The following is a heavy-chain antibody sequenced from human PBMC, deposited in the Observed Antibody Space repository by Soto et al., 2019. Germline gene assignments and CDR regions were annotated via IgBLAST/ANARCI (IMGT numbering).Heavy chain of an antibody. D-gene: IGHD4-17*01. Sequence: PSETLSLTCGVSGGSISTSNWWNWVRQPPEKGLEWIGQVLHTGSTNYNPSLKTRVTISVDKSKNQFSLDLASVTAADTALYFCARSDYGDSNSQFFDYWGQGALVTVSS. CDR2: VLHTGST. CDR1: GGSISTSNW. V-gene: IGHV4-4*02. J-gene: IGHJ4*02. CDR3: ARSDYGDSNSQFFDY.